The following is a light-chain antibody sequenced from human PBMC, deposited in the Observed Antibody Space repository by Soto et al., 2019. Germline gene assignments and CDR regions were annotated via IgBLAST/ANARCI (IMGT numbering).Light chain of an antibody. V-gene: IGKV1-5*03. J-gene: IGKJ1*01. CDR3: QQSRT. Sequence: DIQMTQSPSTLAASVGDTVTITCRASQSIRSWLAWYQQKPGKAPKLLIQKASSFESGVPSRFNGSRSGTEFTLIITRLQHDDFATYYCQQSRTFGQGTKVEIK. CDR2: KAS. CDR1: QSIRSW.